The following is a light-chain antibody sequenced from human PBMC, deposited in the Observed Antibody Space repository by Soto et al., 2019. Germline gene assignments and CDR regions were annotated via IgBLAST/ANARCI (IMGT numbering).Light chain of an antibody. CDR3: QQTFSNPHT. Sequence: DIRVTQSPSSLSASVGDRVTITCRASQDIYNYLEWYQHKPGKAPTLLIYGAVNFHIGVPSCFSGSGSGTDFTLTITSLQPDDFATYYCQQTFSNPHTFGGGTKVEIK. CDR2: GAV. J-gene: IGKJ4*01. CDR1: QDIYNY. V-gene: IGKV1-39*01.